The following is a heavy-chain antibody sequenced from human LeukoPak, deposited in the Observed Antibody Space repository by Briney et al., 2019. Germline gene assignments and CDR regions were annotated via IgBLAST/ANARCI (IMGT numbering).Heavy chain of an antibody. CDR3: AFSSGWYGVADY. D-gene: IGHD6-19*01. CDR2: IYTSGST. CDR1: GGSISGYY. V-gene: IGHV4-4*07. Sequence: SETLSLTCTVSGGSISGYYWSWIRQPAGKGLEWIGRIYTSGSTNYNPSLKSRVTMSADTSKNQFSLKLSSVTAADTAVYYCAFSSGWYGVADYWGQGTLVTVSS. J-gene: IGHJ4*02.